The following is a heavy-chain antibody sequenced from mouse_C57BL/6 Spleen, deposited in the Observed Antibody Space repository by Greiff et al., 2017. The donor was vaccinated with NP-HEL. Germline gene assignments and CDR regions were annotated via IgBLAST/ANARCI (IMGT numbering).Heavy chain of an antibody. J-gene: IGHJ2*01. CDR3: ARRSLYSNFSDY. CDR1: GFTFSSYG. CDR2: ISSGGSYT. Sequence: EVKLEESGGDLVKPGGSLKLSCAASGFTFSSYGMSWVRQTPDKRLEWVATISSGGSYTYYPDSVKGRFTISRDNAKNTLYLQMSSLKSEDTAMYYCARRSLYSNFSDYWGQGTTLTVSS. D-gene: IGHD2-5*01. V-gene: IGHV5-6*02.